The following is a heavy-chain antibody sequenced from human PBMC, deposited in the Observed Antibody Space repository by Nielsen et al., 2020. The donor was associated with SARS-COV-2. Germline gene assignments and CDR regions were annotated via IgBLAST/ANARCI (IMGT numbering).Heavy chain of an antibody. D-gene: IGHD1-7*01. CDR3: ARIQLELRLFYFYYSMDV. J-gene: IGHJ6*03. Sequence: SGPTLVKPTETLTLTCTVSGFSLSNARMGVGWIRQPPGRALESLAHIFSNDEKSYSTSLKSRLTISKDTSKRQVVLTMTNMDPVDTATYYCARIQLELRLFYFYYSMDVWGKGTTVTVSS. CDR1: GFSLSNARMG. CDR2: IFSNDEK. V-gene: IGHV2-26*01.